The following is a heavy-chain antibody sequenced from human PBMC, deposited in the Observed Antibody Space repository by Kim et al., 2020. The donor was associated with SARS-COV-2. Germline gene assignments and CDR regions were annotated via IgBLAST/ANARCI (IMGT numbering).Heavy chain of an antibody. Sequence: GGSLRLSCAASGFTFSNYAMSWVRQAPGKGLEWVSVISASGDQTYYADSVKGRFTISRDNSKSTMYLQMNSLRAEDTAVYYCANYPARQAVHAFDYWGQGTRVTVSS. V-gene: IGHV3-23*01. CDR2: ISASGDQT. D-gene: IGHD1-1*01. CDR3: ANYPARQAVHAFDY. J-gene: IGHJ4*02. CDR1: GFTFSNYA.